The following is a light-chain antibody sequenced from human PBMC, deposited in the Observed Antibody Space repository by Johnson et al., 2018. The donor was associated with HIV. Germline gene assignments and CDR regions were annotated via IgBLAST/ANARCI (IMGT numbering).Light chain of an antibody. CDR3: ASWDRSLTVGTV. CDR1: SSNIGNNY. V-gene: IGLV1-51*01. Sequence: HSVLTQPPSVSAAPGQKVTISCSGSSSNIGNNYVSWYQQLPGTAPKLLIYDNNKRPSGIPDRFSGSKSGTSDTLDITGLQTGDEADYYCASWDRSLTVGTVFGPGTRVTVL. CDR2: DNN. J-gene: IGLJ1*01.